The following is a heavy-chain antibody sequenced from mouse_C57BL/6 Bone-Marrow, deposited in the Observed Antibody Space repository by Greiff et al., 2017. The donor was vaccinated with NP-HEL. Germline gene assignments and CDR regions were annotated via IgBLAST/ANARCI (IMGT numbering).Heavy chain of an antibody. CDR2: ISSGGSYT. V-gene: IGHV5-6*01. J-gene: IGHJ3*01. Sequence: EVHLVESGGDLVKPGGSLKLSCAASGFTFSSYGMSWVRPTPDKRLEWVATISSGGSYTYYPESVKGRFTISRDNAKNTLYLQLSSLKSEDTAMYYCASPYDYDVAWFAYWGQGTLVTVSA. CDR1: GFTFSSYG. D-gene: IGHD2-4*01. CDR3: ASPYDYDVAWFAY.